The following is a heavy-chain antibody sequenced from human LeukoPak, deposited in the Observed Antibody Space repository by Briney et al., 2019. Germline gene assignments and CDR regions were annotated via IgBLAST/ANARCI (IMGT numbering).Heavy chain of an antibody. Sequence: GGSLRLSCAASGFTFSSYAMSWVRQAPGKGLEWVSAISGSGGSTYYADSVKGRFTISRDNSKNTLYLQMNSLRAEDTAVYYCAKHNERYYYYGMDVWGQGTTVTVSS. CDR1: GFTFSSYA. CDR3: AKHNERYYYYGMDV. CDR2: ISGSGGST. D-gene: IGHD1-1*01. J-gene: IGHJ6*02. V-gene: IGHV3-23*01.